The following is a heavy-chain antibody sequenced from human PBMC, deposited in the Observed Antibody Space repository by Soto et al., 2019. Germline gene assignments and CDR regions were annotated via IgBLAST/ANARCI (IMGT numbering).Heavy chain of an antibody. CDR3: ARTNPDSGYEAGQSSTYAFPHAMDV. CDR2: ISSTTGYT. J-gene: IGHJ6*02. Sequence: GGSLRLSCAASGFTFSSYAMTWVRQAPGKGLEWVSYISSTTGYTKYADSVKGRFTISRDNAKNSLSLQMNSLSAEDTDVYYCARTNPDSGYEAGQSSTYAFPHAMDVWGQGTTVTVSS. V-gene: IGHV3-21*05. CDR1: GFTFSSYA. D-gene: IGHD5-12*01.